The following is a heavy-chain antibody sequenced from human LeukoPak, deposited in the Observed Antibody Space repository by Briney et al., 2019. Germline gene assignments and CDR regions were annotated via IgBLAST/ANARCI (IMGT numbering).Heavy chain of an antibody. CDR3: AKALGELSFIIDQ. CDR1: GFTFSSYA. V-gene: IGHV3-23*01. CDR2: ISGSGGST. Sequence: PGGSLRLSCAASGFTFSSYAMSWVRQAPGKGLEWVSAISGSGGSTYYADSVKGRFTISRDNSKNTVYLQMDSVTAEDTAVYYCAKALGELSFIIDQWGQGTLVTVSS. J-gene: IGHJ4*02. D-gene: IGHD3-16*02.